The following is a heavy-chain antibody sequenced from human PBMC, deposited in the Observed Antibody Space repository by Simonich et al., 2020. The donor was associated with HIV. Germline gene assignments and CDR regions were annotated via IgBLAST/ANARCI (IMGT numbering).Heavy chain of an antibody. CDR1: GGSFSGYY. Sequence: QVQLQQWGAGLLKPSEPLSLTCAVNGGSFSGYYWSWIRQPPGKWLEWIGEINHSGSTNYTPSLKSRVTISVDTTKIQFSLKRSSVNAADTAVYYCARGFYQRLYYFDYWGQGTLVTVS. CDR3: ARGFYQRLYYFDY. CDR2: INHSGST. J-gene: IGHJ4*02. V-gene: IGHV4-34*01. D-gene: IGHD2-2*01.